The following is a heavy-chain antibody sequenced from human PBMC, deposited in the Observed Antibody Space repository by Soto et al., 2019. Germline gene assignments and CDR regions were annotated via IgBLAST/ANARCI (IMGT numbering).Heavy chain of an antibody. D-gene: IGHD3-3*01. Sequence: SETLYLTCTVSGGSISSYYWSWIRQPPGKGLEWIGYIYYSGSTNYNPSLKSRVTISVDTSKNQFSLKLSSVTAADTAVYYCARHYSITIFGVVTQYYYMDVWGKGTTVTVSS. CDR3: ARHYSITIFGVVTQYYYMDV. V-gene: IGHV4-59*08. CDR1: GGSISSYY. J-gene: IGHJ6*03. CDR2: IYYSGST.